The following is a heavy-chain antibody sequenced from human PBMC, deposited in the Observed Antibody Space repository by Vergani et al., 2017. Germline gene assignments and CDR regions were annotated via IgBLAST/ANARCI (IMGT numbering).Heavy chain of an antibody. Sequence: EVQLVESGGGLVKPGGSLRLSCAASGFTFSSYSMNWVRQAPGKGLEWVSSISSSSSYIYYADSVKGRFTISRDNAKNSLYLQMNSLRAEDTAVYYCAGVGDPYYDYVWGSYRYDPLPLGYWGQGTLVTVSS. CDR1: GFTFSSYS. D-gene: IGHD3-16*02. CDR3: AGVGDPYYDYVWGSYRYDPLPLGY. V-gene: IGHV3-21*01. CDR2: ISSSSSYI. J-gene: IGHJ4*02.